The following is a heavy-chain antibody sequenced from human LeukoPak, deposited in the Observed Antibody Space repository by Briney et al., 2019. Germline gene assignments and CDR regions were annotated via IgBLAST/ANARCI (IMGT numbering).Heavy chain of an antibody. Sequence: SETLSLTCAVYGGSFSGYYWSWIRQPPGKGLEWIGEINHSGSTNYNPSLKSRVTISVDTSKNQFSLKLSSVTAADTAVYYCASGLWDYGSGSSDYWGQGTLVTVSS. J-gene: IGHJ4*02. CDR2: INHSGST. V-gene: IGHV4-34*01. D-gene: IGHD3-10*01. CDR3: ASGLWDYGSGSSDY. CDR1: GGSFSGYY.